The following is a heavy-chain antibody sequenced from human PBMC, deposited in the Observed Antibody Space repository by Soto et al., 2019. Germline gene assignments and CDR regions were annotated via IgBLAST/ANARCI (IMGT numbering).Heavy chain of an antibody. CDR1: GFTFSSYA. J-gene: IGHJ3*02. CDR3: AKDLDILTGSDAFDI. CDR2: ISGSGGST. D-gene: IGHD3-9*01. V-gene: IGHV3-23*01. Sequence: GGSLRLSCAASGFTFSSYAMSWVRQAPGKGLEWVSAISGSGGSTYYADSVKGRFTISRDNSKNTLYLQMNSLRAEDTAVYYYAKDLDILTGSDAFDIWGQGTMVTVSS.